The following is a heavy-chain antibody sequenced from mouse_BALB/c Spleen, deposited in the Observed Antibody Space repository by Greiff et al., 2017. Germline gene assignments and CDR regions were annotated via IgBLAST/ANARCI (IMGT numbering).Heavy chain of an antibody. CDR3: ARGARDYYAMDY. CDR1: GFTFSSYA. J-gene: IGHJ4*01. Sequence: DVMLVESGGGLVKPGGSLKLSCAASGFTFSSYAMSWVRQSPEKRLEWVAAISSGGSYTYYPDTVAGRFTISRDNAKNTLYLEMSSLRSEDTTMDYCARGARDYYAMDYWGQGTSVTVS. V-gene: IGHV5-9-4*01. D-gene: IGHD3-3*01. CDR2: ISSGGSYT.